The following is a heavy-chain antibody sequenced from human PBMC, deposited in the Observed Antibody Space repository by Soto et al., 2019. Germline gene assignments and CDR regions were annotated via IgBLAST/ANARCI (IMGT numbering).Heavy chain of an antibody. Sequence: QVQLVESWGGVVQPGRSLRLSCAASGFTFSSYGMHWVRQAPGKGLEWVAVIWYDGSNKYYADSVKGRFTISRDNSKNTLYLQMNSLRAEDTAVYYCARDHDSSGYYDYWGQGTLVTVSS. CDR3: ARDHDSSGYYDY. CDR1: GFTFSSYG. J-gene: IGHJ4*02. D-gene: IGHD3-22*01. V-gene: IGHV3-33*01. CDR2: IWYDGSNK.